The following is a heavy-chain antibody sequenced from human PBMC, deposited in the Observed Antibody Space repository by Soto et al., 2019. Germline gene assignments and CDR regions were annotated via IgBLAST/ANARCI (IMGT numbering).Heavy chain of an antibody. V-gene: IGHV4-59*01. CDR1: DGNISSYY. CDR2: IYYSGST. CDR3: ARDHNMFVSPPRPPQFYPGLDV. J-gene: IGHJ6*02. D-gene: IGHD3-10*02. Sequence: SETKRLTYTVSDGNISSYYWSWIRQTPGKGLEWIGYIYYSGSTNYNPSLKSRVSIPMDTPKNHLPLKLTSVTAPNTALYYGARDHNMFVSPPRPPQFYPGLDVWAQGIRVTVSS.